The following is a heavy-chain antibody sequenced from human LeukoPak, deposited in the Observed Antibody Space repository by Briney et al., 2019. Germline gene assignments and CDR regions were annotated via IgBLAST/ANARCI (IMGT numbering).Heavy chain of an antibody. CDR1: GFPYSDFS. CDR2: TNAGGSTT. D-gene: IGHD3-10*02. Sequence: GGSLRLSCAASGFPYSDFSMTWVRQAPGKGLEWISTTNAGGSTTYYAESVKGRFTISRDNFKNALYLQMSSLRVEDTAIYYCAKQSYARSLGEGGPGTLVTVSS. V-gene: IGHV3-23*01. CDR3: AKQSYARSLGE. J-gene: IGHJ4*02.